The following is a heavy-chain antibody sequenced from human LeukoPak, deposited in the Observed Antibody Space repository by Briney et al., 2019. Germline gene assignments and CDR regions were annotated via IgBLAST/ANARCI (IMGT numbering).Heavy chain of an antibody. CDR3: AKLNYDILTGYTDY. V-gene: IGHV3-30*18. D-gene: IGHD3-9*01. J-gene: IGHJ4*02. Sequence: PGGSLRLSCAASGFTFSSYGMHWVRQAPGEGLEWVAVISYDGSNKYYADSVKGRFTISRDNSKNTLYLQMNSLRAEDTAVYYCAKLNYDILTGYTDYWGQGTLVTVSS. CDR2: ISYDGSNK. CDR1: GFTFSSYG.